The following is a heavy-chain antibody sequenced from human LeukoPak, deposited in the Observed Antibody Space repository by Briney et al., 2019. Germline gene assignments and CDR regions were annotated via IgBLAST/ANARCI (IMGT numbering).Heavy chain of an antibody. J-gene: IGHJ4*02. Sequence: PSETLSLTCAVYGGSFNGYYCRWIRQPPGKGLEWIGEINHSGSTNYNPSLKSRVTISVDASKNQFSLKLTSVTAADTAVYYCARQEGTEDYWGQGTLVTVSS. CDR1: GGSFNGYY. CDR3: ARQEGTEDY. D-gene: IGHD2-8*02. V-gene: IGHV4-34*01. CDR2: INHSGST.